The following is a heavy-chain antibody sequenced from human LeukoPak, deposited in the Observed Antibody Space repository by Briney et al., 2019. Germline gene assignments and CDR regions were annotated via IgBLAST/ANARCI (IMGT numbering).Heavy chain of an antibody. V-gene: IGHV1-46*01. D-gene: IGHD6-19*01. Sequence: ASVKVSCKASGYTFTSYYMHWVRQAPGQGLEWMGIINPSGGSTSYAQKFQGRVTMTRDMSTSTVYMELSSLRSEDTAVYYCAREREGSSGWYQCGYWGQGTLVTVSS. CDR1: GYTFTSYY. CDR3: AREREGSSGWYQCGY. J-gene: IGHJ4*02. CDR2: INPSGGST.